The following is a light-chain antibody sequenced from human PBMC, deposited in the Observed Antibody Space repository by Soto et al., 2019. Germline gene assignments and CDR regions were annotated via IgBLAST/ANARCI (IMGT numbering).Light chain of an antibody. CDR2: DAS. J-gene: IGKJ4*02. CDR1: QSVSSN. CDR3: QQRSNWPPR. V-gene: IGKV3-11*01. Sequence: EIVMTQSPATLSVSPGERATLSCRASQSVSSNLAWYQQKPGQAPRLLIYDASNRATGIPARFSGSGSGTDFTLTISSLEPEDFAVYYCQQRSNWPPRFGGGTKVDIK.